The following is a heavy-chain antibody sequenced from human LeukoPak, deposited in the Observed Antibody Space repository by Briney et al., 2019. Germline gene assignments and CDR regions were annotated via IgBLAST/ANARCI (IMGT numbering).Heavy chain of an antibody. CDR1: GGSTSSHY. J-gene: IGHJ4*02. CDR3: ARDGDRGVFDY. V-gene: IGHV4-59*11. D-gene: IGHD3-10*01. Sequence: PSETLSLTCTVSGGSTSSHYWSWIRQPPGKGLEWIGYIYYSGSTSYNPTLKSRVTISVDTSKNQFSLKLSSVTAADTAVYYCARDGDRGVFDYWGQGTLVTVSS. CDR2: IYYSGST.